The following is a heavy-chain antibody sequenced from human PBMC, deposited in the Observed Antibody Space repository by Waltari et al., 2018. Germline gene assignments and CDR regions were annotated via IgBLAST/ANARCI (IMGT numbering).Heavy chain of an antibody. CDR1: GGSISSSSYY. J-gene: IGHJ4*02. D-gene: IGHD2-8*02. CDR2: IHYSGST. V-gene: IGHV4-39*07. CDR3: ARAKIVLVVYAPFDY. Sequence: QLQLQESGPGLVKPSETLSLTCTVSGGSISSSSYYWGWIRQPPGKGLEWIGSIHYSGSTYHTPSHTRRVAISVDTAKNQFSLKLSSVTAADTAVYYCARAKIVLVVYAPFDYWGQGTLVTVSS.